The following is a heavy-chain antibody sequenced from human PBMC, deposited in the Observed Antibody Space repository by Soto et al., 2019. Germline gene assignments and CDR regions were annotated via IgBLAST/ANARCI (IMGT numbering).Heavy chain of an antibody. J-gene: IGHJ4*02. V-gene: IGHV5-51*01. CDR1: GYYFPSYW. CDR2: FYPGDSDT. CDR3: ARQGNGAEGFDY. Sequence: PGESLKISCKGSGYYFPSYWIGWVRQMPGKGLEWMGVFYPGDSDTRYSPSFQGQVTISADRSISTAYLQWSSLKPSDTAMYYCARQGNGAEGFDYWGQGTLVTVSS. D-gene: IGHD4-17*01.